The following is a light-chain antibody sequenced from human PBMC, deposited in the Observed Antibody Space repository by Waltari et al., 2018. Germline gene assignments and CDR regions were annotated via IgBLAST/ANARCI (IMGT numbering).Light chain of an antibody. Sequence: SYELTQTPSVSVSPGQTARITCSGHELPRKYAYWFQQKSGQAPRLVIYEDTKRPAGIPERFAGSSSGTAATLTITGAQVDDEADYYCYSSDSTGLRVFGGGTTVVVL. J-gene: IGLJ1*01. CDR3: YSSDSTGLRV. V-gene: IGLV3-10*01. CDR2: EDT. CDR1: ELPRKY.